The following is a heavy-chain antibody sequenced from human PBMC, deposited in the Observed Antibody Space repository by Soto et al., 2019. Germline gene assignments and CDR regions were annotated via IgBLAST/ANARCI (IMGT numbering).Heavy chain of an antibody. CDR1: GYTFTSYG. D-gene: IGHD3-9*01. CDR3: ARTGGGGYYDILTGYQDY. V-gene: IGHV1-18*01. Sequence: GASVKVSCKASGYTFTSYGISWVRQAPGQGLEWMGWISAYNGNTNYAQKLQGRVTMTTDTSTSTAYMELRSLRSDDTAVYYCARTGGGGYYDILTGYQDYWGQGTLVTVSS. CDR2: ISAYNGNT. J-gene: IGHJ4*02.